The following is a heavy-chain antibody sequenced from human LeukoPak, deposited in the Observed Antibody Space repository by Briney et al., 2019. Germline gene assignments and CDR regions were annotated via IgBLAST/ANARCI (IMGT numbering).Heavy chain of an antibody. Sequence: SETLSLTCTVSGGSISSSSYYWGWIRQPPGKGLEWIGSIYHSGSTYYNPSLKSRVTISVDTSKNQFSLKLSSVTAADTAVYYCARAGYYSSIGFDPWGQGTLVTVSS. J-gene: IGHJ5*02. V-gene: IGHV4-39*07. CDR3: ARAGYYSSIGFDP. D-gene: IGHD6-13*01. CDR2: IYHSGST. CDR1: GGSISSSSYY.